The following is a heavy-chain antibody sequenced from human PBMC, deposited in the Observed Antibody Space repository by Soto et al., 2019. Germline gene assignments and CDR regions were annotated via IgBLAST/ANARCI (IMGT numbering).Heavy chain of an antibody. CDR3: ARDSYYYDSSGYYYGTYYYYGMDV. CDR2: IYYSGST. V-gene: IGHV4-31*03. CDR1: GGSISSGDYY. J-gene: IGHJ6*02. D-gene: IGHD3-22*01. Sequence: SETLSLTCTVSGGSISSGDYYWSWIRQHPGKGLEWIGYIYYSGSTYYNPSLKSRVTISVDTSKNQFSLKLSSVTAADTAVYCCARDSYYYDSSGYYYGTYYYYGMDVWGQGTTVTVSS.